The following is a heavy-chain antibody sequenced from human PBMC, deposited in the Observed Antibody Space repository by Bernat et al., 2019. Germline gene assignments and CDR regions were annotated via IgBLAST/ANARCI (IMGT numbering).Heavy chain of an antibody. CDR1: GGAISRYY. J-gene: IGHJ1*01. Sequence: GRLALSGTVAGGAISRYYWGWIRQPPGKGLEWIGYIYYSGSTNYNPSLKSRVTISVDTSKNQFSLKLSSVTAADTAVYYCARGGWYEYFQHWGQGTLVTVSS. V-gene: IGHV4-59*01. CDR3: ARGGWYEYFQH. CDR2: IYYSGST. D-gene: IGHD6-19*01.